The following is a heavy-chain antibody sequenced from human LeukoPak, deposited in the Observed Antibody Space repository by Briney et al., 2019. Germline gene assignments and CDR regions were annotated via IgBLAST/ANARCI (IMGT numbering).Heavy chain of an antibody. CDR2: INHSGSA. J-gene: IGHJ6*03. CDR1: GGSFSGYY. D-gene: IGHD4-17*01. CDR3: ARHRTVTTYYYYYYMDV. V-gene: IGHV4-34*01. Sequence: SETLSLTCAVYGGSFSGYYWSWIRQPPGKGLEWIGEINHSGSANYNPSLKSRVTISVDTSKNQFSLKLSSVTAADTAVYYCARHRTVTTYYYYYYMDVWGKGTTVTISS.